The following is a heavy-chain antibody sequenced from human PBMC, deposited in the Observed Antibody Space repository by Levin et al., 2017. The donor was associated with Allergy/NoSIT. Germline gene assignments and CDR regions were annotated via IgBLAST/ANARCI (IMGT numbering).Heavy chain of an antibody. V-gene: IGHV4-34*01. D-gene: IGHD3-22*01. Sequence: SETLSLTCAVYGGSFSGYYWSWIRQPPGKGLEWIGEINHSGSTNYNPSLKSRVTISVDTSKNQFSLKLSSVTAADTAVYYCARGHYYYDSSGYYPFYNWFDPWGQGTLVTVSS. J-gene: IGHJ5*02. CDR1: GGSFSGYY. CDR2: INHSGST. CDR3: ARGHYYYDSSGYYPFYNWFDP.